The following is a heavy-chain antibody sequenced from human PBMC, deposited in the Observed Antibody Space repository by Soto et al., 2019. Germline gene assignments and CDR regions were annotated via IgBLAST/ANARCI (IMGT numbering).Heavy chain of an antibody. CDR3: AKRYSYDRSGNYGMEV. CDR1: VFSFSGDG. CDR2: ISASGGST. V-gene: IGHV3-23*01. D-gene: IGHD3-22*01. Sequence: GGSLRLSCASSVFSFSGDGMSCVRQAPGKGLEWVSAISASGGSTYYVDSVRGRFTISRDNYKNMLFLQMNSLRAEDTAVYYCAKRYSYDRSGNYGMEVWGQGTTVTVSS. J-gene: IGHJ6*02.